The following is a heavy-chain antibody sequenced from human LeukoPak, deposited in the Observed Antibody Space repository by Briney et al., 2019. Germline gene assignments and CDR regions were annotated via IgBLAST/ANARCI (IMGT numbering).Heavy chain of an antibody. CDR1: GFIFSPYA. J-gene: IGHJ4*02. CDR3: ARPAGDSSGYYYFQY. D-gene: IGHD3-22*01. V-gene: IGHV3-23*01. Sequence: GGSLRLSCAASGFIFSPYAMSWVRQAPGKGLEWVSTIYDDVKTFYAASVKGRFTISRDNSKNTLYLQMNSLRAEDTAVYYCARPAGDSSGYYYFQYWGQGTLVTVSS. CDR2: IYDDVKT.